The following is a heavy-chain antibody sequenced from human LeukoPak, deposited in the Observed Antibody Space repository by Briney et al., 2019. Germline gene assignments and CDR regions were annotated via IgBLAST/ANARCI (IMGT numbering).Heavy chain of an antibody. Sequence: GGSLRLSCAASGFTFSSYSMNWVRQAPGKGLEWVSSISSSSSYIYYADSVKGRFTISRDNAKNSLYLQMNSLRAEDTAVYYCARGECGGYCSSTSCHPPFDYWGQGTLVTVSS. CDR2: ISSSSSYI. CDR3: ARGECGGYCSSTSCHPPFDY. D-gene: IGHD2-2*01. J-gene: IGHJ4*02. V-gene: IGHV3-21*01. CDR1: GFTFSSYS.